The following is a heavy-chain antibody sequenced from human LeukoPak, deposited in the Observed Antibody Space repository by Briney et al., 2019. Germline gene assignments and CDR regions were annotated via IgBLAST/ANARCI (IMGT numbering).Heavy chain of an antibody. CDR1: GGSISSYY. CDR3: ARGIFYGGRNQYIWFDL. V-gene: IGHV4-4*09. J-gene: IGHJ5*02. D-gene: IGHD4-23*01. CDR2: IYTSGST. Sequence: SETLSLTCTVSGGSISSYYWSWIRQPPGKGLEWIGYIYTSGSTNYNPSLKSRITISVDTSKSQFSLMLTSVPAADTPGYYCARGIFYGGRNQYIWFDLWGQGTLVTVSS.